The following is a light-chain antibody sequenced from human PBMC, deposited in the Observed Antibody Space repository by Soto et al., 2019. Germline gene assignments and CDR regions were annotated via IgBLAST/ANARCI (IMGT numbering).Light chain of an antibody. CDR1: SSDIGAYNY. CDR3: SSHAGSNSFYV. CDR2: EVT. J-gene: IGLJ1*01. Sequence: QSVLTQPPSASGSPGQSVTISCTGTSSDIGAYNYVSWYQQHPGKAPKLMIHEVTERPSGVPDRFSASKSGNTASLTVSGLQPEDEADYYCSSHAGSNSFYVFGTGTKVTVL. V-gene: IGLV2-8*01.